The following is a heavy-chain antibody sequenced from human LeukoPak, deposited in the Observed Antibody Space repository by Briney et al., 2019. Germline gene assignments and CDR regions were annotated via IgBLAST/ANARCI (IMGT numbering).Heavy chain of an antibody. CDR1: GGSISSGSYY. Sequence: PSETLSLTCTVSGGSISSGSYYWSWIRQPAGKGLEWIGRIYTSGSTNYNPSLKSRVTISVDTSKNQFSLKLSYVTAADTAVYYCAREESGGIDYWGQGTLVTVSS. D-gene: IGHD1-26*01. CDR2: IYTSGST. CDR3: AREESGGIDY. V-gene: IGHV4-61*02. J-gene: IGHJ4*02.